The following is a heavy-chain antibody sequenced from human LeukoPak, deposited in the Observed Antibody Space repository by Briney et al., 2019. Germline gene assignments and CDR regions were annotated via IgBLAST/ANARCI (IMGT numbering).Heavy chain of an antibody. D-gene: IGHD5-12*01. CDR3: ARAIGVRRNGGTLMVATFGY. Sequence: ASVKVSCKASGYTFTSYDINWVRQATGQGLEWMGWMNPNSGNTGYAQKFQGRVTMTRNTSISTAYMELSSLRSEDTAVYYCARAIGVRRNGGTLMVATFGYWGQGTLVTVSS. CDR2: MNPNSGNT. J-gene: IGHJ4*02. V-gene: IGHV1-8*01. CDR1: GYTFTSYD.